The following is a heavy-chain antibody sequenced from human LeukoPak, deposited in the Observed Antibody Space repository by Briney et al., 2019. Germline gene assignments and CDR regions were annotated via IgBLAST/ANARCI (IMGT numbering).Heavy chain of an antibody. V-gene: IGHV3-23*01. CDR2: ISDSGDIT. CDR1: TFTFSSYG. J-gene: IGHJ6*04. CDR3: AELVITMIGGV. D-gene: IGHD3-10*02. Sequence: GGSLRLSCAASTFTFSSYGMSWVRQAPGKGLEWVSAISDSGDITYYADSVKGRFTISRDNAKNSLYLQMNSLRAEDTAVYYCAELVITMIGGVWGKGTTVTISS.